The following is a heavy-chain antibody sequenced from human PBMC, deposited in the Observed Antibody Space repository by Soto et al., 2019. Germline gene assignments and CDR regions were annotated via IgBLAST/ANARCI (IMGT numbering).Heavy chain of an antibody. V-gene: IGHV3-21*02. CDR3: VRDFGRYFRSWYIDV. CDR1: GFTFSAFS. CDR2: INEDSTYI. D-gene: IGHD3-9*01. Sequence: EVRLVESGGGLVKPGGSLRLSCAASGFTFSAFSMNWVRQAPGKGLEWLSSINEDSTYIYYGDSLRGRSTISRDNAKDSLYLQIDSLRAEDTALYYCVRDFGRYFRSWYIDVWGDGATVIVS. J-gene: IGHJ6*03.